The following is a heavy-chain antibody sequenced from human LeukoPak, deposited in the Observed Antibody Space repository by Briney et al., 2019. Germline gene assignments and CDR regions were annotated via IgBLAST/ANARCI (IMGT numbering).Heavy chain of an antibody. CDR3: AKDHYDFWSGYPPGLY. Sequence: PGGSLRLSCAASGFTFSSYAMSWVRQAPGKGLEWVSAISGSGGSTYYADSVKGRFTISRDNSKNTLYLQMNSLRAEDTAVYYCAKDHYDFWSGYPPGLYWGQGTLVTVSS. CDR1: GFTFSSYA. CDR2: ISGSGGST. D-gene: IGHD3-3*01. J-gene: IGHJ4*02. V-gene: IGHV3-23*01.